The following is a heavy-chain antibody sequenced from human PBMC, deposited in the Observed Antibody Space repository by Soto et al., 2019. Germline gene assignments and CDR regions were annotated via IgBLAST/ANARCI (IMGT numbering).Heavy chain of an antibody. CDR2: IIPIFGTA. J-gene: IGHJ6*02. Sequence: SVKVYCKASGGSFSSYAISWVRRAPGQGLEWMGGIIPIFGTANYAQKFQGRVTITADESTSTAYMELSSLRSEDTAVYYCARGSGVFWSGSYYYYGMYVWGQGTTVIVSS. CDR1: GGSFSSYA. D-gene: IGHD3-3*01. V-gene: IGHV1-69*13. CDR3: ARGSGVFWSGSYYYYGMYV.